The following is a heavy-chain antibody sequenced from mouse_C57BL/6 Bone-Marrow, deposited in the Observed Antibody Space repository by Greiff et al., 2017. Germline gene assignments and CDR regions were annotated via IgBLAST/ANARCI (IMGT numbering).Heavy chain of an antibody. CDR2: INPGSGGT. V-gene: IGHV1-54*01. CDR1: GYAFTNYL. J-gene: IGHJ4*01. Sequence: VQLQQSGAELVRPGTSVKVSCKASGYAFTNYLIEWVKQRPGQGLEWIGVINPGSGGTNYNEKFKGKATLTADKSSSTAYMQLSSLTSEDSAVYFCARSYYDYGYYAMDYWGQGTSVTVSS. D-gene: IGHD2-4*01. CDR3: ARSYYDYGYYAMDY.